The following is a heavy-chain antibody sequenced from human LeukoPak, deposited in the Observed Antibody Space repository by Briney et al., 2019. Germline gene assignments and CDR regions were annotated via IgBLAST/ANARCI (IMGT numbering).Heavy chain of an antibody. CDR2: INPSGGST. D-gene: IGHD3-16*01. J-gene: IGHJ4*02. V-gene: IGHV1-46*01. Sequence: GASVKVSCKASGYTFTSYYMHWVRQAPGQGLEWMGIINPSGGSTSYAQKFQGRVTMTRDMSTSTAYMELSSLRSEDTAVYYCARGRGTYYDYVWGSYPHLYYFDYWGQGTLVTVSS. CDR3: ARGRGTYYDYVWGSYPHLYYFDY. CDR1: GYTFTSYY.